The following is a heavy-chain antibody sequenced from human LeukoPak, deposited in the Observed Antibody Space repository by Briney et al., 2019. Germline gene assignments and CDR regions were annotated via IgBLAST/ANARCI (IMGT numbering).Heavy chain of an antibody. CDR1: GGSFSGYY. Sequence: SETLSLTCAVYGGSFSGYYWSWIRQPPGKGLEWIGEINHSGSTNYNPSLKSRVTISVDTSKNQFSLKLSSVTAADTAVYYCAREDIVASDAFDIWGQGTMVTVSS. CDR3: AREDIVASDAFDI. D-gene: IGHD5-12*01. V-gene: IGHV4-34*01. CDR2: INHSGST. J-gene: IGHJ3*02.